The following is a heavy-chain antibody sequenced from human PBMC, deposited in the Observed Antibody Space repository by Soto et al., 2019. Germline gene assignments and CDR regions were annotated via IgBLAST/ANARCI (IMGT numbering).Heavy chain of an antibody. V-gene: IGHV4-59*01. CDR2: IYYSGST. Sequence: QVHLQESGPGLVNPSETLSLTCTVSGGSISSYYWSWIRQPPGKGLEWIGYIYYSGSTNYNPSLKSRVTISVDTSKNQFSLKLSSVTAADTAVYYCARAQREYSLDYWGQGTLVTVSS. CDR1: GGSISSYY. J-gene: IGHJ4*02. D-gene: IGHD5-18*01. CDR3: ARAQREYSLDY.